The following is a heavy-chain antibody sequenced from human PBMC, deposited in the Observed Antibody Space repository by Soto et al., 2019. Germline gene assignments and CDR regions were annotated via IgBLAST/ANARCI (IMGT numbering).Heavy chain of an antibody. D-gene: IGHD2-15*01. CDR1: GGSISGHY. J-gene: IGHJ5*02. Sequence: QVQLQESGPRLVKPSETLSLTCTVSGGSISGHYWSWIRQPPGKGLEWIGYRYYSGSDKYNPSRQSRVKISVDTSKNQFSLRLSSVTAADTAVYYCARLSVADWFDPWGQGIQVTVSS. V-gene: IGHV4-59*11. CDR3: ARLSVADWFDP. CDR2: RYYSGSD.